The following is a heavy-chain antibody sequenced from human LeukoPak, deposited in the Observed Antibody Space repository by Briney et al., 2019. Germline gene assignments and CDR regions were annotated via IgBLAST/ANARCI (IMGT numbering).Heavy chain of an antibody. CDR1: GYTFTSYA. J-gene: IGHJ4*02. CDR2: IIPILGIA. CDR3: ADFNGRFDY. V-gene: IGHV1-69*04. Sequence: AASVKVSCKASGYTFTSYAISWVRQAPGQGLEWMGRIIPILGIANYAQKFQGRVTITADKSTSTAYMELSSLRSEDTAVYYCADFNGRFDYWGQGTLVTVSS. D-gene: IGHD3-3*01.